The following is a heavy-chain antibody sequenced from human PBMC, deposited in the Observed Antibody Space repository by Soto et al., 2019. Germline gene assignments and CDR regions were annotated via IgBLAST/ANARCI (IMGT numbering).Heavy chain of an antibody. V-gene: IGHV3-23*01. D-gene: IGHD3-22*01. CDR3: ANRNGYHNSGYTYPYFDF. CDR2: ISGSGKNT. Sequence: GGSLRLSCAASGFIFSNYDMSWVRQAPGKGLDWVSTISGSGKNTYYADSVKGRFTVSRDNSKNTLYLQMNSLRAEDTAVYYCANRNGYHNSGYTYPYFDFWGQGALVTVAS. CDR1: GFIFSNYD. J-gene: IGHJ4*02.